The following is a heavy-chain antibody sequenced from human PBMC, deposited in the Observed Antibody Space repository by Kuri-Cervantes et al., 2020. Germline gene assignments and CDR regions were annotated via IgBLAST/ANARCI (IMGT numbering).Heavy chain of an antibody. Sequence: GGSLRLSCAASGFTFSSFWMHWVRQAPGKGLVWVSRINSDGSTTNYADSVKGRFTIARDNAKNTMYLQMNSLRAEDTAVYYCAKTYYYDSSGYYWDYYYGMDVWGQGTTVTVSS. V-gene: IGHV3-74*01. CDR2: INSDGSTT. D-gene: IGHD3-22*01. CDR1: GFTFSSFW. J-gene: IGHJ6*02. CDR3: AKTYYYDSSGYYWDYYYGMDV.